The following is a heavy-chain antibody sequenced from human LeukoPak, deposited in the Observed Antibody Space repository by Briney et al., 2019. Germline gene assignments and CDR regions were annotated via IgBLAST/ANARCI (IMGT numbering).Heavy chain of an antibody. D-gene: IGHD3-10*01. CDR2: IRYDGSNK. CDR3: AKVTYGSGTYGAFDS. Sequence: HPGGSLRLSCAASGFIFSSYGMHWVRQAPGKGLEWVAFIRYDGSNKYYADSVKGRFTISRDNSKNTLYLQMNSLRAEDTAVYYCAKVTYGSGTYGAFDSWGQGTLVTVSS. V-gene: IGHV3-30*02. J-gene: IGHJ4*02. CDR1: GFIFSSYG.